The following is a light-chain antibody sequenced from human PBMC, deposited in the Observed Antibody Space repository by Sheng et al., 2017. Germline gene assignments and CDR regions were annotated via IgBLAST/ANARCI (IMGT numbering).Light chain of an antibody. Sequence: DIVMTQSPDSLAVSLGERATIDCKASQTVLSDSNNKNYLAWYQQKPGQPPKLLIYWASSREIGVPDRVRGSGSGTDFTLTISRLQAEDVATYYCHQYYNTPPMFGQGTKVEIK. J-gene: IGKJ1*01. V-gene: IGKV4-1*01. CDR1: QTVLSDSNNKNY. CDR2: WAS. CDR3: HQYYNTPPM.